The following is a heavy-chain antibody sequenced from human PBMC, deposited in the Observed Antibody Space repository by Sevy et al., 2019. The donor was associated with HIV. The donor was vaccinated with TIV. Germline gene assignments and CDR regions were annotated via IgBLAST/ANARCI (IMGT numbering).Heavy chain of an antibody. CDR3: VRHGVLVDRAFDY. CDR1: GGSFSSGDYD. V-gene: IGHV4-39*01. D-gene: IGHD3-10*01. J-gene: IGHJ4*02. CDR2: IYFTGRS. Sequence: SETLSLTCTVSGGSFSSGDYDWGWIRQAPGKGLEWIGSIYFTGRSDHNPSLKSRVTISIDTTNNQFSLRLSSVAATDTAVYYCVRHGVLVDRAFDYWGQGTLVTVSS.